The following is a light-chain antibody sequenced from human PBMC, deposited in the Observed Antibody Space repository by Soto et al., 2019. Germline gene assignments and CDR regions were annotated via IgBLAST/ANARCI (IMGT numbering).Light chain of an antibody. CDR1: QSIRTS. J-gene: IGKJ1*01. CDR2: GAS. CDR3: QQSYTTPRT. Sequence: QMTQSPSSLSASVGARITITCRASQSIRTSLNWYQQKPGKAPRLLIYGASTLQSGVPSRFSGSGSATDFTLTVSSLQPEDSAIYYWQQSYTTPRTFGQGTKVEV. V-gene: IGKV1-39*01.